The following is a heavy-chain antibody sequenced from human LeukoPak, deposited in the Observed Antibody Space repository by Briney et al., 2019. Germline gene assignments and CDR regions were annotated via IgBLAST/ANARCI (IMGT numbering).Heavy chain of an antibody. CDR1: GGTFSSHA. V-gene: IGHV1-69*04. Sequence: ASVKVSCKASGGTFSSHAISWVRQAPGQGLEWMGRIIPILGIANYAQKFQGRVTITADKSTSTAYMELSSLRSEDTAVYYCARAQYCSGGSCSDWFDPWGQGTLVTVSS. CDR3: ARAQYCSGGSCSDWFDP. CDR2: IIPILGIA. J-gene: IGHJ5*02. D-gene: IGHD2-15*01.